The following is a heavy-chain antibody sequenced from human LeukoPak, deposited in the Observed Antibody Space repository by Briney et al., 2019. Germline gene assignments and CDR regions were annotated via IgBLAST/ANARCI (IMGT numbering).Heavy chain of an antibody. CDR2: INPSGGST. J-gene: IGHJ5*02. V-gene: IGHV1-46*01. CDR1: GYTFTSYY. D-gene: IGHD3-10*01. CDR3: ARDSSTMVRGVIGGTWFDP. Sequence: GASVKVSCKASGYTFTSYYMHWVRQAPGQGLEWMGIINPSGGSTSYAQKFQGRVTMTRDTSTSTVYMELSSLRSEDTAVYYCARDSSTMVRGVIGGTWFDPWGQGTLVTVSS.